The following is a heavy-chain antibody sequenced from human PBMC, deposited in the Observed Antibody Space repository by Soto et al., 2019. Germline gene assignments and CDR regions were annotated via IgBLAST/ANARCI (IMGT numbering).Heavy chain of an antibody. Sequence: SETLSLTCTVSGGSVSSGSYYWSWIRQPPGKGLEWIGFIYFSGSTSYNPSLKSRVTFSVDTSKNLFSLKLSSLTAADTAVYYCARDGDGYNYWGQGTLVTVSS. D-gene: IGHD5-12*01. CDR1: GGSVSSGSYY. CDR2: IYFSGST. CDR3: ARDGDGYNY. J-gene: IGHJ4*02. V-gene: IGHV4-61*01.